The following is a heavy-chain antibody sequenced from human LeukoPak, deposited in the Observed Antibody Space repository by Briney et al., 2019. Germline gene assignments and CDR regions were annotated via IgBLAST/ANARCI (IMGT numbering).Heavy chain of an antibody. V-gene: IGHV1-69*13. CDR2: IIPIFGAA. CDR1: GGTFSSYA. CDR3: ARYYSGWYYFDY. D-gene: IGHD6-19*01. Sequence: SVKVSCKASGGTFSSYAISWVRQAPGQGLEWMGEIIPIFGAANYAQKFQGRVTITADESTSTAYMELSSLRSEDTAVYYCARYYSGWYYFDYWGQGTLVTVSS. J-gene: IGHJ4*02.